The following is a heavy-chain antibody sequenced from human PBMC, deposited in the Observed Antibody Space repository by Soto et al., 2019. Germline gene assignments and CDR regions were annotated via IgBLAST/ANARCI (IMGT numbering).Heavy chain of an antibody. CDR1: EFTFSDYY. CDR2: ISTSSSYT. J-gene: IGHJ4*02. CDR3: ARGGSSGKFDY. V-gene: IGHV3-11*05. Sequence: GGSLRLSCAASEFTFSDYYMTWFRQAPGKGLEWVSYISTSSSYTNYADSVKGRFTISRNNAKSSLYLEMNNLRAEDTAVYYCARGGSSGKFDYWGQGTLVTVSS. D-gene: IGHD6-25*01.